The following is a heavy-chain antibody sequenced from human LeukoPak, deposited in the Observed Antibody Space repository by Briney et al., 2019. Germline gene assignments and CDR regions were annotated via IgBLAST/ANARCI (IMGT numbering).Heavy chain of an antibody. CDR3: ARHEGYDVLTGYYTFNWYFDL. CDR2: IHYSGST. D-gene: IGHD3-9*01. V-gene: IGHV4-59*01. J-gene: IGHJ2*01. Sequence: SETLSLTCTVSGGSINSYYWSWIRQPPGRGLEWVGSIHYSGSTSYNPSLRSRVTISVDKSKNQFFLKLSSVTATDTAVYYCARHEGYDVLTGYYTFNWYFDLWGRGTLVTVSS. CDR1: GGSINSYY.